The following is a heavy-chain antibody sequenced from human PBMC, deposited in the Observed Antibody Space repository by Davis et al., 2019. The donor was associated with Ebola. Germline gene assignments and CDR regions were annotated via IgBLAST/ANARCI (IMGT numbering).Heavy chain of an antibody. V-gene: IGHV1-46*01. J-gene: IGHJ3*02. Sequence: AASVKVSCKASGYTFTSYAMHWVRQAPGQGLEWMGVVDPSSGSTTYAQKFQGRVTMTRDTSTSTVYMELSNLRSDDTAVYYCARDRSYYDSTAYSPRGAFDMWGQGTMITVSS. CDR1: GYTFTSYA. D-gene: IGHD3-22*01. CDR3: ARDRSYYDSTAYSPRGAFDM. CDR2: VDPSSGST.